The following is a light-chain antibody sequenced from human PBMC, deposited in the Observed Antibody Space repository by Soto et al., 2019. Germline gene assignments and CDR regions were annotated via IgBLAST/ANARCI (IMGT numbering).Light chain of an antibody. V-gene: IGKV1-27*01. CDR2: DAS. J-gene: IGKJ1*01. CDR1: QGISNN. CDR3: QKYNSSART. Sequence: DIQMTHSPSSLSASVGDRVTITGRATQGISNNLAWYQQKPGKVPKLLLYDASPLQSGVPSRFSGSVSGTDLSPTISSVQPEDVATYYCQKYNSSARTFGQGTKVEIK.